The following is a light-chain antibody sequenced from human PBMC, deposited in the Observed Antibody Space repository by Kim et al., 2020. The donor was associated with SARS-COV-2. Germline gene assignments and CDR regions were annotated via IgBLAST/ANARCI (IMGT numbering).Light chain of an antibody. CDR3: NSRDSRGNHWV. V-gene: IGLV3-19*01. J-gene: IGLJ3*02. Sequence: LGKTVRLTCQGDRLRRDYASWYQQEPAQAPVLVIYGKNNRPSGITGRFSGSSSGNTASLTITGAQAADEADYYCNSRDSRGNHWVFGGGTQLTVL. CDR2: GKN. CDR1: RLRRDY.